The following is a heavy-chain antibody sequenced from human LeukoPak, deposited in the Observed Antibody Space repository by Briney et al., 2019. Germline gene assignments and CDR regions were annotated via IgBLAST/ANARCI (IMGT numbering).Heavy chain of an antibody. V-gene: IGHV3-23*01. CDR1: GFTFSSYA. CDR2: ISGSGGST. CDR3: AKAYCSSTSCPHNY. J-gene: IGHJ4*02. Sequence: GGSLRLSRAAPGFTFSSYAMSWVRQAPGKGLEWVSAISGSGGSTYYADSVKGRFTISRDNSKNTLYLQMNSLRAEDTAVYYCAKAYCSSTSCPHNYWGQGTLVTVSS. D-gene: IGHD2-2*01.